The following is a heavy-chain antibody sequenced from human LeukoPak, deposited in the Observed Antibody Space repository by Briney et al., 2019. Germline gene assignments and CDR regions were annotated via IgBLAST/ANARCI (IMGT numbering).Heavy chain of an antibody. CDR3: ARAHSGSYGFFDY. Sequence: GGSLRLSCAASGFTCSSYWMSWVRKAPGKGLEWASYISSSSSTIYYADSVKGRFTISRDNAKNSLYLQMNSLRAEDTAVYYCARAHSGSYGFFDYWGQGTLVTVSS. CDR1: GFTCSSYW. J-gene: IGHJ4*02. V-gene: IGHV3-48*01. D-gene: IGHD1-26*01. CDR2: ISSSSSTI.